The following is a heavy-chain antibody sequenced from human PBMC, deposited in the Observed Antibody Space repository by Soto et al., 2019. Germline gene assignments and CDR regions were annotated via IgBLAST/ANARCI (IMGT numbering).Heavy chain of an antibody. Sequence: PGGSLRLSCVASGFAFSASAIHWVRQAPGKGLEWVGRIRSKDHNYATAFAASVRGRFTISRDDSKNTAYLQMNSLKAGDTAVYYCARYDTFDYWGQGA. V-gene: IGHV3-73*01. J-gene: IGHJ4*02. CDR2: IRSKDHNYAT. CDR1: GFAFSASA. CDR3: ARYDTFDY. D-gene: IGHD3-9*01.